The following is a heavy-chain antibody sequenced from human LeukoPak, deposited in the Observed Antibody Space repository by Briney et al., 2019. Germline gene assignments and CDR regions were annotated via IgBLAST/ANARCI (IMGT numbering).Heavy chain of an antibody. CDR1: GFTFSNYA. J-gene: IGHJ4*02. CDR3: AKWGDYDVLTGYYVPDY. Sequence: RASLRLSCAASGFTFSNYAMSWVRQAPGQGLESVSAILGSGGSTYYADSVKGRFTVSRDNSKSTLYLQMNSLRAEDTALYYCAKWGDYDVLTGYYVPDYWGQGTLVTVSS. CDR2: ILGSGGST. D-gene: IGHD3-9*01. V-gene: IGHV3-23*01.